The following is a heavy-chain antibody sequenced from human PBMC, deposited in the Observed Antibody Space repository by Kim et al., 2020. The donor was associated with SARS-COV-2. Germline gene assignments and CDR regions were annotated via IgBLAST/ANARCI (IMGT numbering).Heavy chain of an antibody. CDR2: IYYSGST. V-gene: IGHV4-39*07. CDR1: GGSISSSSYY. J-gene: IGHJ4*02. CDR3: ARDYGTGGDQYFDY. Sequence: SETLSLTCTVSGGSISSSSYYWGWIRQPPGKGLEWIGSIYYSGSTYYNPSLKSRVTISVDTSKNQFSLKLSSVTAADTAVYYCARDYGTGGDQYFDYWGQGTLVTVSS. D-gene: IGHD3-10*01.